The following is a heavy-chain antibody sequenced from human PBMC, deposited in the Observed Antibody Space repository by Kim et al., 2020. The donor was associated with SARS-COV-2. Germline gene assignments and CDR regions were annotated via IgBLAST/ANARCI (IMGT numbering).Heavy chain of an antibody. D-gene: IGHD6-13*01. J-gene: IGHJ4*02. V-gene: IGHV4-34*01. CDR2: INHSGST. Sequence: SETLSLTCAVYGGSFSGYYWSWIRQPPGKGLEWIGEINHSGSTNYNPSLKSRVTISVDTSKNQFSLKLSSVTAADTAVYYCARGSGRAAAIYWGQGTLVTVSS. CDR1: GGSFSGYY. CDR3: ARGSGRAAAIY.